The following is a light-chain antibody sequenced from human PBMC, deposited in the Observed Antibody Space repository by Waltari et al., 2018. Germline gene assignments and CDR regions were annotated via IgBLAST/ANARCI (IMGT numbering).Light chain of an antibody. CDR2: DAS. J-gene: IGKJ1*01. CDR3: QKYESLPAT. V-gene: IGKV3-20*01. Sequence: ERATPSHRASQSVKKYLAWYQQRPGQAPRLLSYDASARATGIPDRYSGSGFGTDFSLTISRLEPEDCAVYYCQKYESLPATFGQGTKVEIK. CDR1: QSVKKY.